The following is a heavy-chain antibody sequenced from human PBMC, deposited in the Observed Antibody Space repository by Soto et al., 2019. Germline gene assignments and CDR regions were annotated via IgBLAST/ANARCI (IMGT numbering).Heavy chain of an antibody. CDR3: AQAGDDYNSFLDF. Sequence: GGSLRLSCTASGFTFTKFGMHWVRQAPGKELEWVAVFSSDGSTRYYADSMKGRFTISRDNSKNTLFLQMNSLRVEDTATHYCAQAGDDYNSFLDFWGQGILVAVS. D-gene: IGHD4-4*01. CDR1: GFTFTKFG. V-gene: IGHV3-30*18. J-gene: IGHJ4*01. CDR2: FSSDGSTR.